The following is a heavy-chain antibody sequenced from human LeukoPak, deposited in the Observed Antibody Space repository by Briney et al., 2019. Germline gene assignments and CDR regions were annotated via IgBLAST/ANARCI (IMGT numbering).Heavy chain of an antibody. CDR1: SGSISSYY. J-gene: IGHJ4*02. V-gene: IGHV4-59*01. CDR2: IYYTGSI. Sequence: PSETLSLTCTVCSGSISSYYWSWIRQPPGKGLEWIGYIYYTGSINYNPSLKSRVTISVDTSKNQFSLRLSSVTAADTAMYYFAGGGGSFVPYFDYWDQGTQVTVSS. CDR3: AGGGGSFVPYFDY. D-gene: IGHD1-26*01.